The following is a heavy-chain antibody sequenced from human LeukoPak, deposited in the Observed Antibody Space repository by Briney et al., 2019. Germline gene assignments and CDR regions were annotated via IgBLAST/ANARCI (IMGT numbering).Heavy chain of an antibody. Sequence: GASVKVSCKASGYTFTGYYMHWVRQAPGQGLEWMGWINPNSGGTNYAQKFQGRVTMTRDTSISTAYMELSRLRSDDTAVYYCARDLVRVKAEPGFDYWGQGTLVTVSS. D-gene: IGHD1-14*01. CDR1: GYTFTGYY. CDR3: ARDLVRVKAEPGFDY. V-gene: IGHV1-2*02. CDR2: INPNSGGT. J-gene: IGHJ4*02.